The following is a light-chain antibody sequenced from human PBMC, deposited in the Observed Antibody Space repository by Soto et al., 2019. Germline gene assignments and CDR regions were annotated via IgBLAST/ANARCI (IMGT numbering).Light chain of an antibody. Sequence: QSALTQPASVSGSPGQSITISCTGTSSDVGGYKYVSWYQQHPGKAPKLLIYTVSNRPSGVSNRFSGSKSGNTASLTISGLQAEDEADYYCSSYTSSSSYVCGTGTKVTVL. CDR1: SSDVGGYKY. CDR3: SSYTSSSSYV. CDR2: TVS. V-gene: IGLV2-14*01. J-gene: IGLJ1*01.